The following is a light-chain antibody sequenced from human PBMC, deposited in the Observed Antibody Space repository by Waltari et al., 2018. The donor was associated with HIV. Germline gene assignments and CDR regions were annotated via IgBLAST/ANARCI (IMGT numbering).Light chain of an antibody. J-gene: IGKJ1*01. CDR3: QQYNTSPWT. CDR2: KAS. V-gene: IGKV1-5*03. Sequence: DIQMTQSPSTLSASLGDRVNITCRASPSISSWLAWYQQKPGKAPNLLIYKASSLEGGVPSMFGGRCSGTESTLTISILQPDDFATYYCQQYNTSPWTFGQGTKVEVK. CDR1: PSISSW.